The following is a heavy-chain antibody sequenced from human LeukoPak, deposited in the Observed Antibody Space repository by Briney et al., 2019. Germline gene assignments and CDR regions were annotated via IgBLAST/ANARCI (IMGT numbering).Heavy chain of an antibody. CDR2: MNPNSGNT. Sequence: ASVKVSCKASGYTFTSYGISWVRQAPGQGLEWMGWMNPNSGNTGYAQKFQGRVTMTRDTSISTAYMELSSLTSEDTAVYYCAREPITTPTAFDPWGQGTLVTVSS. CDR1: GYTFTSYG. D-gene: IGHD1-14*01. CDR3: AREPITTPTAFDP. J-gene: IGHJ5*02. V-gene: IGHV1-8*02.